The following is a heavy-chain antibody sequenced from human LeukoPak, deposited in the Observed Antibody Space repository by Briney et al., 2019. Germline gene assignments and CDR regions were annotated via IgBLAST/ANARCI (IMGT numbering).Heavy chain of an antibody. J-gene: IGHJ4*02. V-gene: IGHV3-9*03. CDR3: AKGYSYGITYYFDY. D-gene: IGHD5-18*01. CDR1: GFIFDDYA. CDR2: SSWNSGSI. Sequence: GGSLRLSCAASGFIFDDYAMHWVRQGPGQGLEWVSVSSWNSGSIFYADSVKGGLTIFRDSAKNSLYLQMNSLRAEDMALYYCAKGYSYGITYYFDYWGQGTLVTVSS.